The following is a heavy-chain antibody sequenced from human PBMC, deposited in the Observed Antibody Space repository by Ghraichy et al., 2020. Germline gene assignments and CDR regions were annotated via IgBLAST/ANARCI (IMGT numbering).Heavy chain of an antibody. D-gene: IGHD3-10*01. J-gene: IGHJ4*02. CDR1: GGSFSGYY. CDR3: ARFFRDEYGSGSYYD. CDR2: INHSGST. V-gene: IGHV4-34*01. Sequence: SETLSLTCAVYGGSFSGYYWSWIRQPPGKGLEWIGEINHSGSTNYNPSLKSRVTISVDTSKNQFSLKLSSVTAADTAVYYCARFFRDEYGSGSYYDWGQGTLVTVSS.